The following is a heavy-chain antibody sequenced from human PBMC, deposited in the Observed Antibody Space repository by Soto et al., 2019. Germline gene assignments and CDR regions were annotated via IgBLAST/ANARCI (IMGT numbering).Heavy chain of an antibody. CDR1: GYSFSSYW. Sequence: LGESLKISCKGSGYSFSSYWISWVRQMPGKGLEWMGRIDPSDSYSNYSPSFQGHVTISADKSISTAYLQWSSLKASDTAMYYCASTPYDIAVVPEYWGQGTLVTVSS. D-gene: IGHD3-9*01. CDR3: ASTPYDIAVVPEY. J-gene: IGHJ4*02. CDR2: IDPSDSYS. V-gene: IGHV5-10-1*01.